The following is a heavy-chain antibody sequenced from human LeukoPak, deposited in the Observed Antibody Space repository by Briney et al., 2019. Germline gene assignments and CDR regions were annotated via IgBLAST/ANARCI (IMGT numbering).Heavy chain of an antibody. D-gene: IGHD1-26*01. CDR1: GGSISIYY. V-gene: IGHV4-59*05. Sequence: SETLSLTCTVSGGSISIYYWIWIRQPAGKGLEWIGSIYYSGSTYYNPSLKSRVTISVDTSKNQFSLKLSSVTAADTAVYYCARHSPVGIYYFDYWGQGTLVTAS. CDR2: IYYSGST. CDR3: ARHSPVGIYYFDY. J-gene: IGHJ4*02.